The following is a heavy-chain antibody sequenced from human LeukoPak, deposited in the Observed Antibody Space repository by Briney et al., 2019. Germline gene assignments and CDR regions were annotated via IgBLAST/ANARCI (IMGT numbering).Heavy chain of an antibody. J-gene: IGHJ4*02. V-gene: IGHV3-53*01. CDR2: IDTGVNT. Sequence: GGSLRLSCAASGFTVINYYMSRVRQAPGKGLDWVSIIDTGVNTYHTDSVKGRFTVSRDSSKNTLYLQMNGLRAEDTAMYYCARDLNYWGQGTLVTVSS. CDR3: ARDLNY. CDR1: GFTVINYY.